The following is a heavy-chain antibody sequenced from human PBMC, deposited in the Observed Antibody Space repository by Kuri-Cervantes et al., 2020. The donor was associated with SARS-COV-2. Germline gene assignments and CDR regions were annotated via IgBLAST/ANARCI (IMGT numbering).Heavy chain of an antibody. CDR1: GGSFSGYY. V-gene: IGHV4-34*01. D-gene: IGHD3-16*01. J-gene: IGHJ3*02. Sequence: GSLRLSCAVYGGSFSGYYWSWIRQPPGKGLEWIGEINHSGSTNYNPSLKSRVTISVDTSKNQFSLKLSSVTAADTAVYYCARVMGDYVWAGNAFDIWGQGTMVTVSS. CDR3: ARVMGDYVWAGNAFDI. CDR2: INHSGST.